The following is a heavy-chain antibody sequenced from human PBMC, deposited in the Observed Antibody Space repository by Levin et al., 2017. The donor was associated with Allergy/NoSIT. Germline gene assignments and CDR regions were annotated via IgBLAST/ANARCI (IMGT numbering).Heavy chain of an antibody. V-gene: IGHV3-23*01. CDR2: LTNSGRT. D-gene: IGHD4-23*01. Sequence: GGSLRLSCAASGFTFSNYAMSWVRQAPGKGLEWVSSLTNSGRTYYADSVKGRFTVSRDNSKNTLYLQMNSLRADDTAVYYCAKETTTVVPVFDYWGQGTLVTVSS. J-gene: IGHJ4*02. CDR1: GFTFSNYA. CDR3: AKETTTVVPVFDY.